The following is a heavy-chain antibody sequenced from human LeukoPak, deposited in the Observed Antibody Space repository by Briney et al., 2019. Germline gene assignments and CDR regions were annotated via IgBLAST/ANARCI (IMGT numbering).Heavy chain of an antibody. Sequence: PGGSLRLSCAASGLTLSDYYLRWLPLAPGSGLDWLSYISSSGCTIYYPVSVKGRFTISRDNAKNSLYLQMNSLRAEDTAVYYCRITMVRGSNYYYYMDVWGKGTTVTVSS. CDR3: RITMVRGSNYYYYMDV. D-gene: IGHD3-10*01. CDR2: ISSSGCTI. J-gene: IGHJ6*03. V-gene: IGHV3-11*04. CDR1: GLTLSDYY.